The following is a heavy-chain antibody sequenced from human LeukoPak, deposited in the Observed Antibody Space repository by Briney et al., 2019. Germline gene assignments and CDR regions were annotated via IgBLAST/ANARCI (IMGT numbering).Heavy chain of an antibody. CDR3: AREGLWVGLDSGKTRHPYWDI. Sequence: TGGSLRLSCAAPGFTFSGDWMSWVRQGLGKGLQWVANINQDGGEKYYVDSVKGRFTISRDNAKNSMNLQMSSLRAEDTAVYYCAREGLWVGLDSGKTRHPYWDIWGQGTMVSVSS. D-gene: IGHD2-21*01. CDR1: GFTFSGDW. CDR2: INQDGGEK. V-gene: IGHV3-7*04. J-gene: IGHJ3*02.